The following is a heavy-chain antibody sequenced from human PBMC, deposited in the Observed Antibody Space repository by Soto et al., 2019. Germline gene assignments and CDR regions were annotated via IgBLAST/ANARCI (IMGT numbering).Heavy chain of an antibody. V-gene: IGHV4-61*01. CDR2: MHYTGFS. J-gene: IGHJ5*02. CDR1: GGSISSISHY. Sequence: SETLSLTCTVSGGSISSISHYWSWIRQPPEKGLEWIGYMHYTGFSHYNPSLKSRLTISVDRSKNQFTLQLTSVTVEDTAVYYCAREIDFWSGWFDPWGQGTLVTVSS. CDR3: AREIDFWSGWFDP. D-gene: IGHD3-3*01.